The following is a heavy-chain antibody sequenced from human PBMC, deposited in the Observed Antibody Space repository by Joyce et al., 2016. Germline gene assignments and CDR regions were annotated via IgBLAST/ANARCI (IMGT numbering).Heavy chain of an antibody. V-gene: IGHV1-69*12. CDR3: ARGGTSSDHYFFYTLDV. D-gene: IGHD1-14*01. Sequence: QVLLVQSGAAVKRPGSSLRVSCKSSGGDFSNYTVNWVRQAPGQRLEWMGAIIPFFGAAKYAEDFQGRVTLTADQSTRTAYLELSSLTSADTSVYYCARGGTSSDHYFFYTLDVWGPGTTVIVSS. CDR1: GGDFSNYT. J-gene: IGHJ6*02. CDR2: IIPFFGAA.